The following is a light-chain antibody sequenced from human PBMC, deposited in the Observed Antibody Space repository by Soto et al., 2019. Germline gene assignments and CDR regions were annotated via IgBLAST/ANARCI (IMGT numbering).Light chain of an antibody. CDR1: QSISYY. CDR3: QQSYNSPIT. J-gene: IGKJ5*01. CDR2: AAS. Sequence: DIQMTQSPSSLSASVGDRVTITCRASQSISYYLNWYQQTPGMAPKVLIYAASNLQSGVPSRFSGRGSGTDFTLTISSLQPEDFVTYYCQQSYNSPITSGQGTRLEIE. V-gene: IGKV1-39*01.